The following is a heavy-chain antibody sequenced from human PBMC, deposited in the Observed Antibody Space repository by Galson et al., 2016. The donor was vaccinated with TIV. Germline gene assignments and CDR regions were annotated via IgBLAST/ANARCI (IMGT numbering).Heavy chain of an antibody. J-gene: IGHJ5*02. CDR1: GFRFNSYALYA. CDR2: ISDSGDST. V-gene: IGHV3-23*01. CDR3: SRDFTGPYDQ. Sequence: SLRLSCAASGFRFNSYALYAMSWVRQASGKGLEWVSAISDSGDSTYYADSVKGRFTISRDNARNTLYLQMNSLRAEDSGVYYCSRDFTGPYDQWGHGTLVTVSS. D-gene: IGHD1-14*01.